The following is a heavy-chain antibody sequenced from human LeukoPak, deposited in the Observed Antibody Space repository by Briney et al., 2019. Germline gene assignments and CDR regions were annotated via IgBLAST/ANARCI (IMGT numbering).Heavy chain of an antibody. D-gene: IGHD1-1*01. V-gene: IGHV3-23*01. CDR1: GFTFSTYA. CDR3: AKANWVSNADAVS. J-gene: IGHJ4*02. CDR2: PRGNDDT. Sequence: GGSLRLSCAASGFTFSTYAMSWVREAPARGLEWVSSPRGNDDTFYADSVKGRFTLSRDDSRNTVYLQLNNLRFEDMAVYYCAKANWVSNADAVSWGQGTVVTVSS.